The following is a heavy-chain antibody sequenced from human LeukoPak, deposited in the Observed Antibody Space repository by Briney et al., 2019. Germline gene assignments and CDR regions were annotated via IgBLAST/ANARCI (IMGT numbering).Heavy chain of an antibody. J-gene: IGHJ4*02. CDR2: ITKNGGST. CDR1: GFTFSIYA. V-gene: IGHV3-23*01. CDR3: AKDESYYYGSGSYYNLGPLDY. Sequence: PGGSLRLSCAASGFTFSIYAMSWVRQAPGKGLEWVSTITKNGGSTYYADSVQGRFTISRDNSKNTLYLQMNSLRAEDTAVYYCAKDESYYYGSGSYYNLGPLDYWGQGTLVTVSS. D-gene: IGHD3-10*01.